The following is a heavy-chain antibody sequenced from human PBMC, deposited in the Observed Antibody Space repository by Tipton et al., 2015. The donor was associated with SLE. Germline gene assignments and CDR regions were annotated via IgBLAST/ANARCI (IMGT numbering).Heavy chain of an antibody. V-gene: IGHV4-39*01. CDR2: IYYSGST. Sequence: TLSLTCTVSGGSISSSSYYWGWIRQPPGKGLEWIGSIYYSGSTYYNPSLKSRVTISVDTSKNQFSLKLSSVTAADTAVYYCARRYASAYFDYWGQGTLVTVSP. J-gene: IGHJ4*02. CDR1: GGSISSSSYY. CDR3: ARRYASAYFDY. D-gene: IGHD2-2*01.